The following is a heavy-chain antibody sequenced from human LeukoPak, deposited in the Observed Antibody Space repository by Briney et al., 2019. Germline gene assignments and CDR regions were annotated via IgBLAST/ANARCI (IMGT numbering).Heavy chain of an antibody. CDR1: GYTFTSYY. Sequence: ASVKVSCKASGYTFTSYYMHWVRQAPGQGLEWMGIINPKGGSTSYAQKFQGRITMTRDTSTSTVYMELSSLRSEGTAVYFCARGEQLVGRGGDSFDYWGQGTLVTVSS. J-gene: IGHJ4*02. CDR3: ARGEQLVGRGGDSFDY. CDR2: INPKGGST. V-gene: IGHV1-46*01. D-gene: IGHD6-6*01.